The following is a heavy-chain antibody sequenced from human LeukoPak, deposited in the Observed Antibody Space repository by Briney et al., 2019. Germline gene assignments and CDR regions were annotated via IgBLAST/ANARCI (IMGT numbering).Heavy chain of an antibody. CDR3: ARGGVGDYGSGEVDY. V-gene: IGHV1-8*03. CDR2: MNPNSGNT. J-gene: IGHJ4*02. Sequence: ASVEVSCKASGYTFTSYGISWVRQAPGQGLEWMGWMNPNSGNTGYAQKFQGRVTITRNTSISTAYMELSSLRSEDTAVYYCARGGVGDYGSGEVDYWGQGTLVTVSS. CDR1: GYTFTSYG. D-gene: IGHD4-17*01.